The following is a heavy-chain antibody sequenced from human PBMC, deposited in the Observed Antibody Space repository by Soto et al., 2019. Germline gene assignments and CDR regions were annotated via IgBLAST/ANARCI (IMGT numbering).Heavy chain of an antibody. V-gene: IGHV3-9*01. D-gene: IGHD6-19*01. CDR1: GFIFDEYA. CDR3: ANQWYSSGYYGMDV. J-gene: IGHJ6*02. CDR2: ISWNSAGI. Sequence: GGSLRLSCAASGFIFDEYAMHWVRQVPGKGLEWVASISWNSAGIDYVDSVKCRFTISRDNDKNSLFLQMSRLRTEDTALYYCANQWYSSGYYGMDVWGQGTTVTVYS.